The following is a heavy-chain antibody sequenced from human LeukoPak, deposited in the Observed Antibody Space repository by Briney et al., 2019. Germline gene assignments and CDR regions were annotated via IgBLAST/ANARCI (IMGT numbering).Heavy chain of an antibody. CDR1: GFTYSNYA. V-gene: IGHV3-23*01. Sequence: GGSLRLSCAVSGFTYSNYAMNWVRQAPGKGLEWVSAISHSGDRTYFADSVKGRFTISRDNAKNTLYLQMNSRRAEDTAIYYCAKGGGAYGGIDYWGQGTLVTVSS. CDR2: ISHSGDRT. D-gene: IGHD4-23*01. CDR3: AKGGGAYGGIDY. J-gene: IGHJ4*02.